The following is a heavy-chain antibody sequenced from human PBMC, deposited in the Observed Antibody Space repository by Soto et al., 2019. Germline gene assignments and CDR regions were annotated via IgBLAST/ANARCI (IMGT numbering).Heavy chain of an antibody. D-gene: IGHD5-18*01. J-gene: IGHJ4*02. CDR3: ARDAAAVDTAMVTFDY. CDR1: GGTFSSYA. CDR2: IIPIFGTA. V-gene: IGHV1-69*01. Sequence: QVQLVQSGAEVKKPGSSVKVSCKASGGTFSSYAISWVRQAPGQGLEWMGGIIPIFGTANYAQKFQGRVTITANESTSTAYMELSSLRSEDTAVYYCARDAAAVDTAMVTFDYWGQGTLVTVSS.